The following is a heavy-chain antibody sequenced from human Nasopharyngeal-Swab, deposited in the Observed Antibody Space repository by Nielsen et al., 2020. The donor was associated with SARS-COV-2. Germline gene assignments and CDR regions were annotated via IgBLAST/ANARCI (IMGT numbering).Heavy chain of an antibody. CDR1: GFSTSTYA. Sequence: GASLKISCAASGFSTSTYAMSWVRQAPGKGLEWVSAISAGGTPYYADSAKGRFTISIDNSKNTMYLQLNSLRDEDTAVYYCAKGSPGQCSSVTCTGAIYFDYWGQGTLVTVSS. D-gene: IGHD2-2*01. J-gene: IGHJ4*02. V-gene: IGHV3-23*01. CDR2: ISAGGTP. CDR3: AKGSPGQCSSVTCTGAIYFDY.